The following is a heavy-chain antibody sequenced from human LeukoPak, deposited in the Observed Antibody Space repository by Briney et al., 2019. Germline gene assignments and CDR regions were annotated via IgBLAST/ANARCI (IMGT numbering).Heavy chain of an antibody. J-gene: IGHJ4*02. Sequence: GGSLRLSCAASGFTFSSYEMHWVRQAPGKGLEWVAVISFDGSKKYHADSVMGRFTISRDTSMNTLYLQMTSLRAEDTAVYYCARGGSGWYGRFDYWGQGTLVTVSS. D-gene: IGHD6-19*01. V-gene: IGHV3-30*04. CDR1: GFTFSSYE. CDR2: ISFDGSKK. CDR3: ARGGSGWYGRFDY.